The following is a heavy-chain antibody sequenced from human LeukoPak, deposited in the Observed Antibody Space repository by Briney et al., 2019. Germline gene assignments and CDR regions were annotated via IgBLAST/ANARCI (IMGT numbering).Heavy chain of an antibody. CDR1: GGSIGSGSYY. Sequence: SETLSLTCTVSGGSIGSGSYYRSWIRQPAGKGLEWIGRIYTSGSTNYNPSLKSRVTISVDTSKNQFSLKLSSVTAADTAVYYCARVNSPESGVDWFDPWGQGTLVTVSS. CDR2: IYTSGST. CDR3: ARVNSPESGVDWFDP. J-gene: IGHJ5*02. V-gene: IGHV4-61*02. D-gene: IGHD2-8*01.